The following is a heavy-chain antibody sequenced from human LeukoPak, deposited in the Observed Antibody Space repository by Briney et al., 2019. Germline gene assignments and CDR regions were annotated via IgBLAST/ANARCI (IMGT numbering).Heavy chain of an antibody. J-gene: IGHJ3*02. Sequence: GGSLRLSCVASGFTFNNFAMTWVRQAPGKGPEWVSGISGSGDTTYYADSVKGRFTISRDNSKNTLYLQINSLRVEDTALYYCVKGGWGITFHIWGQGTMVTVSS. D-gene: IGHD7-27*01. CDR2: ISGSGDTT. V-gene: IGHV3-23*01. CDR1: GFTFNNFA. CDR3: VKGGWGITFHI.